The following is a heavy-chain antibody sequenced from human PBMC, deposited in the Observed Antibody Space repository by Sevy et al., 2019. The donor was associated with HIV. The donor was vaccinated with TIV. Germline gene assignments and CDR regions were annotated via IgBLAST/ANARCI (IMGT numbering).Heavy chain of an antibody. V-gene: IGHV3-15*01. J-gene: IGHJ4*02. CDR1: GFSFFNAW. CDR2: IRSETDGGTT. Sequence: GGSLRLSCSASGFSFFNAWMSWVRQAPGKGLEWIGRIRSETDGGTTEYTASVKGRFSISRDDSKDTLYLQMNSLKTEDTAVYYCATERCGFFDSITRYLLPYFDSWGQGTLVTVSS. CDR3: ATERCGFFDSITRYLLPYFDS. D-gene: IGHD3-10*01.